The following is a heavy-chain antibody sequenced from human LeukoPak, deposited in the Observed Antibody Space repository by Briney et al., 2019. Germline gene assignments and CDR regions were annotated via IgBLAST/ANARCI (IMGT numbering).Heavy chain of an antibody. CDR1: GFTFSSYG. Sequence: GGSLRLSCAASGFTFSSYGVHWVRQAPGRGLEWVAFIRYDGSNKYYADSVKGRFTISRDNSKNTLYLQMNSLRAEDTAVYYCAKDPSDPPISNYWGQGTLVTVSS. V-gene: IGHV3-30*02. CDR3: AKDPSDPPISNY. CDR2: IRYDGSNK. D-gene: IGHD2-21*01. J-gene: IGHJ4*02.